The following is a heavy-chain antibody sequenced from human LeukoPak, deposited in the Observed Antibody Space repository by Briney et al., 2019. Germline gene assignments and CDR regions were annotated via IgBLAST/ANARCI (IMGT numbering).Heavy chain of an antibody. CDR1: GFTFSSYA. D-gene: IGHD3-3*01. CDR3: ASGFLDDFWSGHF. J-gene: IGHJ4*02. Sequence: GGSLRLSCAASGFTFSSYAMHWVRQAPGKGLEWVANIKYDGSQKYYVDSVKGRFAISRDNAKNSLFLQMSSLRAEDTAMYYCASGFLDDFWSGHFWGQGTLVTVSS. V-gene: IGHV3-7*01. CDR2: IKYDGSQK.